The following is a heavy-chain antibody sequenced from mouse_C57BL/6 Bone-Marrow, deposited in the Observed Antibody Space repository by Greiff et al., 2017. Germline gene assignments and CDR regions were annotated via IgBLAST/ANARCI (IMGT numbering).Heavy chain of an antibody. Sequence: EVKLVESGEGLVKPGGSLKLSCAASGFTFSSYAMSWVRQTPEKRLEWVAYISSGGDYIYYADTVKGRFTISRDNARNTLYLQMSSLKSEDTAMYYCTRDRRDYYGSSYIDYWGQGTTLTVSS. CDR1: GFTFSSYA. D-gene: IGHD1-1*01. CDR2: ISSGGDYI. V-gene: IGHV5-9-1*02. CDR3: TRDRRDYYGSSYIDY. J-gene: IGHJ2*01.